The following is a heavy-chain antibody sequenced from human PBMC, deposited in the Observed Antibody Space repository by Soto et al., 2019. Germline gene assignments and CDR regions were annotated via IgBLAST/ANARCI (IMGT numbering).Heavy chain of an antibody. CDR3: ARRQRDGYNYWFDY. V-gene: IGHV1-69*12. Sequence: QVQLVQSGAEVKKPGSSVKVSCKASGGTFSSYAISWVRQAPGQGLEWMGGIIPIFGTANYAQKFQGRVTXXAXEXXSTAYMELSSLRSEDTAVYYCARRQRDGYNYWFDYWGQGTLVTVSS. J-gene: IGHJ4*02. CDR1: GGTFSSYA. D-gene: IGHD5-12*01. CDR2: IIPIFGTA.